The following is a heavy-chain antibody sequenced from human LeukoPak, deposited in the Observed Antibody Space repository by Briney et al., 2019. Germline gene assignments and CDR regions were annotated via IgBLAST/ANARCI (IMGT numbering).Heavy chain of an antibody. CDR3: ASAITVTTDY. J-gene: IGHJ4*02. V-gene: IGHV4/OR15-8*01. Sequence: SETLSLTCVVSGGSISSTNWWSWVRQPPGKGLEWIGEIYHSGSAYYNPSLKSRVTISVDTSKNQFSLKLSSVTAADTAVYYCASAITVTTDYWGQGTLVTVS. CDR2: IYHSGSA. CDR1: GGSISSTNW. D-gene: IGHD4-17*01.